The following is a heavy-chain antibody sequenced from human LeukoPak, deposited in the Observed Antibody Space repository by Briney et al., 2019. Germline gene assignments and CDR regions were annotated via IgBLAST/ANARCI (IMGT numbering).Heavy chain of an antibody. CDR3: AKSDCTSSSCYTIDY. J-gene: IGHJ4*02. CDR2: ISDSGGDT. CDR1: GFTFSSYA. Sequence: GGSLRLSCAASGFTFSSYAMSWVRQAPGKGLEWVSAISDSGGDTSYADSGRGRFTISRDNSKNTLYLQMSSLRAEDTAVYYCAKSDCTSSSCYTIDYWGQGTLVTVSS. D-gene: IGHD2-2*02. V-gene: IGHV3-23*01.